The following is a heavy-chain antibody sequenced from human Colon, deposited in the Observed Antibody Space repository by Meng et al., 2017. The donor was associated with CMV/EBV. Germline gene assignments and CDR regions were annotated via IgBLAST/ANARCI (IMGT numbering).Heavy chain of an antibody. V-gene: IGHV3-72*01. CDR2: AKNRANGYGT. J-gene: IGHJ4*02. Sequence: GESLKISCVTSGFIFTDYYMDWIRQSPGKGLEWVARAKNRANGYGTEYAASVKGRFAISRDDSNGSLYLQMNSLKNEDTAVYYCVRDGRRYSFDYWGQGTLVTVSS. CDR3: VRDGRRYSFDY. D-gene: IGHD1-14*01. CDR1: GFIFTDYY.